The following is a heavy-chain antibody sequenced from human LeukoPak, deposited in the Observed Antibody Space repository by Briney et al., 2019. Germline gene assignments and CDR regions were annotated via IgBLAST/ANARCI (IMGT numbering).Heavy chain of an antibody. J-gene: IGHJ3*02. CDR3: AKATCSGGNCYSTAFDI. CDR1: GFSFEEYA. V-gene: IGHV3-9*03. Sequence: GGSLRLSCAASGFSFEEYAMHWVRQAPGKGLEWVSGISWNSGNIAYADSVKGRFTISRDNAKNSLYLQMNSLRAEDMALYYCAKATCSGGNCYSTAFDIWGHGTVVTVSS. D-gene: IGHD2-15*01. CDR2: ISWNSGNI.